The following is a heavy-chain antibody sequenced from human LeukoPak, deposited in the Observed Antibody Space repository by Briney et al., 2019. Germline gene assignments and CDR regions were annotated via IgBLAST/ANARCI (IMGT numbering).Heavy chain of an antibody. CDR2: INHSGST. CDR1: GGSFSGYY. V-gene: IGHV4-34*01. CDR3: ARGQKLEYSDFWSGLSPDAFDI. D-gene: IGHD3-3*01. Sequence: SETLSLTCVVYGGSFSGYYWSWIRQPPGKGLEWIGEINHSGSTNYNPSLKSRVTISVDTSKNQVSLKLSFVTAADTAVYYCARGQKLEYSDFWSGLSPDAFDIWGQGTMVTVSS. J-gene: IGHJ3*02.